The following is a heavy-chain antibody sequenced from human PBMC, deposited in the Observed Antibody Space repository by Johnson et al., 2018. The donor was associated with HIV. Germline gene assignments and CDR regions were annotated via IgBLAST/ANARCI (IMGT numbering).Heavy chain of an antibody. D-gene: IGHD3-9*01. Sequence: VQLVESGGGVVQPGGSLRPSGAASGFPFSSYGMHWVRRAPGKGLEWVAFLRYVGSNKYYAASVKGGFTISRDNSKNTLYLQMNSLRAEDTAVYYCAKDTIAGVKGDSLIWGQGTMVTVSS. V-gene: IGHV3-30*02. CDR2: LRYVGSNK. J-gene: IGHJ3*02. CDR1: GFPFSSYG. CDR3: AKDTIAGVKGDSLI.